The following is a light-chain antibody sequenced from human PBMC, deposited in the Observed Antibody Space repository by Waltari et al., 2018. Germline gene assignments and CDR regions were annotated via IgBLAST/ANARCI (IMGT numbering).Light chain of an antibody. V-gene: IGLV2-23*01. Sequence: QSALTQPASVSGSPGQSITISCTGTSSDVGSYNLVSWYQQHPGKAPKLMIYEGSKRPSGVSNSFSGSKSGNTASLTISGLQAEDEADYYCCSYARSSTPYVFGTGTKVTVL. CDR1: SSDVGSYNL. CDR3: CSYARSSTPYV. CDR2: EGS. J-gene: IGLJ1*01.